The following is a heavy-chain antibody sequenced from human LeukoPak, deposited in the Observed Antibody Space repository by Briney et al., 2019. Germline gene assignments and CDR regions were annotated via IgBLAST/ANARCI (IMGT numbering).Heavy chain of an antibody. Sequence: GGSLRLSCAASGFTFSSYDMHWVRQAPGRGLEWVSAIGIAGDTYYPDSVKGRFTISRENAKNSMYLQMNSLKDGDTAVYYCIRGGIPVSGIDAFDIWGQGTMVTVSS. D-gene: IGHD6-19*01. J-gene: IGHJ3*02. CDR1: GFTFSSYD. CDR3: IRGGIPVSGIDAFDI. V-gene: IGHV3-13*01. CDR2: IGIAGDT.